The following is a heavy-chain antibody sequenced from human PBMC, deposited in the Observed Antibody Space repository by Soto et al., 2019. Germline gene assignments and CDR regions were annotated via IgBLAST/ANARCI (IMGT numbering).Heavy chain of an antibody. CDR3: ARHPERLAEIAWFDP. CDR2: ISYAGST. J-gene: IGHJ5*02. CDR1: DYTIRNDC. V-gene: IGHV4-59*01. Sequence: SETLSLPGSVADYTIRNDCENWIRQPPGKRLEWIGYISYAGSTNYNPSLRSRVTMSLDTSKTQLSLNLISVTAADTAVYYCARHPERLAEIAWFDPAGQGTLVTVSS. D-gene: IGHD6-13*01.